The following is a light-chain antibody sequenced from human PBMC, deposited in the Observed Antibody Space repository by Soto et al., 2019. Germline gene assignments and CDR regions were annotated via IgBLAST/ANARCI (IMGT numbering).Light chain of an antibody. CDR3: QQYSGSPET. Sequence: EIALTQSPGTLSLSPGERATLSCRASQSVSNSYLAWHQQKPGQPPRLLIYGASNRATGIPDRFSGSGSGTDFTLTISSLEAEDFALYYCQQYSGSPETFGQGTKVEIK. J-gene: IGKJ1*01. V-gene: IGKV3-20*01. CDR2: GAS. CDR1: QSVSNSY.